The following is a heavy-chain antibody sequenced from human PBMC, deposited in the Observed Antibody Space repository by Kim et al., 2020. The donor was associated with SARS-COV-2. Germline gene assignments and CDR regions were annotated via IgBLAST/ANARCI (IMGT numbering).Heavy chain of an antibody. D-gene: IGHD3-16*01. Sequence: TYYADSVKCRFTISSDKSKNPLYLQMNRLRAEDTAVYYCAKVLILGPDYWGQGTLVTVSS. V-gene: IGHV3-23*01. CDR2: T. J-gene: IGHJ4*02. CDR3: AKVLILGPDY.